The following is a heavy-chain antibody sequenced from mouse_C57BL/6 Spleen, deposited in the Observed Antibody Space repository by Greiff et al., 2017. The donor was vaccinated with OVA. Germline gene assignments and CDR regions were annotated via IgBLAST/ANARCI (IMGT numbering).Heavy chain of an antibody. J-gene: IGHJ4*01. V-gene: IGHV1-22*01. CDR1: GYTFTDYN. CDR2: INPNNGGT. CDR3: ARCQSNYGKGGYAMDY. D-gene: IGHD2-1*01. Sequence: EVQLQQSGPELVKPGASVKMSCKASGYTFTDYNMHWVKQSHGKSLEWIGYINPNNGGTSYNQKFKGKATLTVNKSSSTAYMELRSLTSEDSAVYYCARCQSNYGKGGYAMDYWGQGTSVTVSS.